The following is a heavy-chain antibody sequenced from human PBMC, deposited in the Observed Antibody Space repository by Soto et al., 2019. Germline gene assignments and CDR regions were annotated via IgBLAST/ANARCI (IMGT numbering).Heavy chain of an antibody. J-gene: IGHJ4*02. Sequence: SVKVACKASGVPFSSYAISWVRQAPGQGLEWMGGIIPIFGTANYAQKFQGRVTITADESTTTAYLEVSSLTSEDTAMYYCARGSHSPGIAVAGYYYWGQGTLVTVST. D-gene: IGHD6-19*01. CDR3: ARGSHSPGIAVAGYYY. CDR2: IIPIFGTA. V-gene: IGHV1-69*13. CDR1: GVPFSSYA.